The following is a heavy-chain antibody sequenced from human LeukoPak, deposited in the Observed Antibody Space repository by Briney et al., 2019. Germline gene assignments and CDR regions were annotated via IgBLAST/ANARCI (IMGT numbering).Heavy chain of an antibody. CDR3: ARRARATTGGDYFDY. J-gene: IGHJ4*02. Sequence: SETLSLTCAVSGGSISSSNWWSWVRQPPGKGLEWIGEIYHSGSTNYNPSLKSRVTISVDKSKNQFSLKLSSVTAADTAVYYCARRARATTGGDYFDYWGQGTLVTVSS. D-gene: IGHD1-1*01. CDR1: GGSISSSNW. CDR2: IYHSGST. V-gene: IGHV4-4*02.